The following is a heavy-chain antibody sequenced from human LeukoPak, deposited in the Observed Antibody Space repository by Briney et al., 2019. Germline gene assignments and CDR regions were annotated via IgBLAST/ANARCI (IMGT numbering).Heavy chain of an antibody. J-gene: IGHJ6*02. D-gene: IGHD2-15*01. CDR3: ARAVDSRYYYYGMDV. CDR1: GYTFTGYY. V-gene: IGHV1-2*02. Sequence: ASVKVSCKASGYTFTGYYMHWVRQAPGQGLEWMGWINPNSGGTNYAQKFQGRVTMTRDTSISTAYMELSRLRSDDTAVYYCARAVDSRYYYYGMDVWGQGTTVTVSS. CDR2: INPNSGGT.